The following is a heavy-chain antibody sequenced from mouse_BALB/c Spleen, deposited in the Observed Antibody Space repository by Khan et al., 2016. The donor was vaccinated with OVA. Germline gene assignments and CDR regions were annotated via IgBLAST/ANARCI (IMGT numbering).Heavy chain of an antibody. Sequence: EVQLQESGPSLVKPSQTLSLTCSVTGDSITSCYWTWVRKFPGNRLEYMGYMIYCGDTYYNHSLKSRISITRQTSNNQYYLLLHSITTEDTATDYCDKSTYRYAFAYWGQRSLVTVAA. D-gene: IGHD2-14*01. V-gene: IGHV3-8*02. J-gene: IGHJ3*01. CDR1: GDSITSCY. CDR3: DKSTYRYAFAY. CDR2: MIYCGDT.